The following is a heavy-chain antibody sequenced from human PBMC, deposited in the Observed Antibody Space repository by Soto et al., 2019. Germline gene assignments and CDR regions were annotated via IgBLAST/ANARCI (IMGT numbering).Heavy chain of an antibody. CDR3: AKDPRWFGEYPFDY. Sequence: EVQLLESGGGLVQPGVSLRLSCAASGFTFSSYAMSWVRQAPGKGLQWVSAISGSGGSTYYADSVKGRFTISRDNSKNTLYQQMNSLRAEDTAVYYCAKDPRWFGEYPFDYWGQGTLVTVSS. D-gene: IGHD3-10*01. V-gene: IGHV3-23*01. CDR2: ISGSGGST. J-gene: IGHJ4*02. CDR1: GFTFSSYA.